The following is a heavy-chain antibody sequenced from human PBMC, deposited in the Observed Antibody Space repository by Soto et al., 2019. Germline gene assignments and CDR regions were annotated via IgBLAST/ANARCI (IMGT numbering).Heavy chain of an antibody. V-gene: IGHV3-7*05. J-gene: IGHJ6*02. CDR2: IKQDGSEK. Sequence: EVQLVESGGGLVQPGGSLRLSCAASGFTFSSYWMSWVRQAPGKGLEWVANIKQDGSEKYYVDSVKGRFTISRDNAKNSLYLQMNGLRAEDTAVYYCARFGPPIRDFWSGYYAPYYYYYYGMDVWGQGTTVTVSS. CDR1: GFTFSSYW. CDR3: ARFGPPIRDFWSGYYAPYYYYYYGMDV. D-gene: IGHD3-3*01.